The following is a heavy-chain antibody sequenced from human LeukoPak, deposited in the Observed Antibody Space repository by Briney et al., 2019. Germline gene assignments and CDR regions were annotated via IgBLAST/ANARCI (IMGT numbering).Heavy chain of an antibody. V-gene: IGHV4-59*01. D-gene: IGHD6-13*01. CDR1: GGSISSYY. CDR2: IYYSGST. J-gene: IGHJ6*03. Sequence: SETLSLTCTVSGGSISSYYWSWIRQPPGKGLEWIGYIYYSGSTNYNPSLKRRVTILVDTSKNQFSLKLSSVTAADTAVYFCARGRVSSSTWYSTYYYYFYMDVWGKGTTVTVSS. CDR3: ARGRVSSSTWYSTYYYYFYMDV.